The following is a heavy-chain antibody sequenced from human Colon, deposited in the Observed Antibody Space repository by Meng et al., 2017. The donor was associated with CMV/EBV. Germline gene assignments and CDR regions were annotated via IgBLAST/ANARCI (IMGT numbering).Heavy chain of an antibody. J-gene: IGHJ4*02. CDR1: GFTFSSYA. V-gene: IGHV3-23*01. CDR2: ITNSGGST. CDR3: AKATIASCSGASCYPFDF. Sequence: GESLKISCAASGFTFSSYAMGWVRQAPGRGLECISLITNSGGSTYYVDSVKGRFTISRDNSQNTLYLQMNSPRVEDTALYYCAKATIASCSGASCYPFDFWGRGTLVTVSS. D-gene: IGHD2-15*01.